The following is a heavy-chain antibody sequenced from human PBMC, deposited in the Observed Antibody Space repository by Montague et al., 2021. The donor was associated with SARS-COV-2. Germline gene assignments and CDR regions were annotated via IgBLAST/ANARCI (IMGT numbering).Heavy chain of an antibody. D-gene: IGHD1-26*01. CDR3: ARERWAVGVSFDY. Sequence: CAISGDSVSVNSATWHWVEQSPSLDLQWLVVSYYLPRWSNDYAVSVRSRIIINPDTSTNQFSLQLSSVTPEDTAVYFCARERWAVGVSFDYWGQGTLVTVSS. CDR1: GDSVSVNSAT. V-gene: IGHV6-1*01. J-gene: IGHJ4*02. CDR2: SYYLPRWSN.